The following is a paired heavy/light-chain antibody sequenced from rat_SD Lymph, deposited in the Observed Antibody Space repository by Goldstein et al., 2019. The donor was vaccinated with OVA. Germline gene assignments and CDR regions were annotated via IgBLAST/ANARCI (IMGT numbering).Heavy chain of an antibody. V-gene: IGHV5-25*01. D-gene: IGHD1-6*01. CDR1: GFTFSNAY. J-gene: IGHJ2*01. Sequence: ELQLVESGGGLVQPGRSLKLSCAPSGFTFSNAYMAWVRQAPKKGLEWVATISTRGTTTYYPDSVRGRFTISRDNAKSTLYLQMNSLKSEDTATYYCARHGQRINFDYWGQGVMVTVSS. CDR2: ISTRGTTT. CDR3: ARHGQRINFDY.
Light chain of an antibody. CDR1: EGISND. J-gene: IGKJ5*01. V-gene: IGKV12S8*01. CDR2: VTS. Sequence: DIQMTQSPASLSASLGETVSIECLASEGISNDLAWYQQKSGKSPQLLIYVTSILQDGVPSRFSGSGSGTRYSLKISGIQPEDEADYFCQQSYKYPLTFGSGTKLEIK. CDR3: QQSYKYPLT.